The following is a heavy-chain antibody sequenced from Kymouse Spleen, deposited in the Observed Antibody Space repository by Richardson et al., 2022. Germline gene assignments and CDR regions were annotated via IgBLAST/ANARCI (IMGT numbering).Heavy chain of an antibody. CDR3: ARELVDTAMVTDYYGMDV. Sequence: QVQLQESGPGLVKPSETLSLTCTVSGGSVSSGSYYWSWIRQPPGKGLEWIGYIYYSGSTNYNPSLKSRVTISVDTSKNQFSLKLSSVTAADTAVYYCARELVDTAMVTDYYGMDVWGQGTTVTVSS. J-gene: IGHJ6*02. CDR1: GGSVSSGSYY. CDR2: IYYSGST. V-gene: IGHV4-61*01. D-gene: IGHD5-18,IGHD5-18*01.